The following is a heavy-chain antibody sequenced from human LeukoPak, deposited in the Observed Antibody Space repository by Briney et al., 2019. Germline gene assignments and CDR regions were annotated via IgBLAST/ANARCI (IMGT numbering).Heavy chain of an antibody. J-gene: IGHJ4*02. CDR3: ARANSDGYNTYSDS. Sequence: ASVKVSCKASGYTFSGYYIHWVRQAPGQGLEWMGWIKPNSGGTQFTQKFQGRVTMTRDTSISTAYMELSRLKSDDTAVYYCARANSDGYNTYSDSWGQGTLVTVSS. CDR1: GYTFSGYY. D-gene: IGHD5-24*01. V-gene: IGHV1-2*02. CDR2: IKPNSGGT.